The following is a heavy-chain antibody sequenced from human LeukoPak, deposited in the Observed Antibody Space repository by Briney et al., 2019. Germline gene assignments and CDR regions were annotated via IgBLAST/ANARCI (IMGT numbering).Heavy chain of an antibody. D-gene: IGHD3-9*01. CDR1: GGSISSYY. Sequence: SETLSLTCTVSGGSISSYYWSWIRQPPGKGLEWIGYMHSSGSTNYNPSLKSRVTISVDTSKNQFSLKLSSVTAADTAVYYCARGRLRYFDWLSDGSLFDYWGQGTLVTVSS. J-gene: IGHJ4*02. CDR2: MHSSGST. V-gene: IGHV4-59*01. CDR3: ARGRLRYFDWLSDGSLFDY.